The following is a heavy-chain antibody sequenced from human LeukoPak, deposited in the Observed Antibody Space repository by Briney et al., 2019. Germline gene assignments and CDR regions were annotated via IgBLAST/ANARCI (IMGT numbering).Heavy chain of an antibody. CDR1: GGSISSSSYY. D-gene: IGHD3-10*01. J-gene: IGHJ6*03. CDR3: ARNPPRGYYYYMDV. CDR2: IYYSGST. V-gene: IGHV4-39*01. Sequence: SETLSLTCTVSGGSISSSSYYWGWIRQPPGKGLEWIGSIYYSGSTYYNPSLKSRVTISVDTSKNQFSLKLSSVTAADTAVYYCARNPPRGYYYYMDVWGKGTTVTVSS.